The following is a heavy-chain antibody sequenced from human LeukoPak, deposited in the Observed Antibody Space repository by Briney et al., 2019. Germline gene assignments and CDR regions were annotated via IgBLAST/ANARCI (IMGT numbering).Heavy chain of an antibody. CDR1: GYTFTSYD. CDR3: ASLIQNVYYGSEGAGYFDL. Sequence: ASVKVSCKASGYTFTSYDNHWVRQATGQGLEWMGWMNPNSGKTGYAQRFQGRVTMTRNTSITTAYMELSSLRSEDTAMYYCASLIQNVYYGSEGAGYFDLWGRGTLVTVSS. CDR2: MNPNSGKT. V-gene: IGHV1-8*01. J-gene: IGHJ2*01. D-gene: IGHD3-10*01.